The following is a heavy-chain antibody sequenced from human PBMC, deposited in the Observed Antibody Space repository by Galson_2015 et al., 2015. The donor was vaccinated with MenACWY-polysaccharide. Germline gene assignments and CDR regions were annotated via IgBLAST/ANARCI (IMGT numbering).Heavy chain of an antibody. Sequence: KGLEWVSVIHNTGNTYYADSVKGRFTISRDNSKNTLYLQMNSLRAEDTAVYYCASLTIAWGQGTLVTVSS. D-gene: IGHD3-10*01. V-gene: IGHV3-53*01. CDR2: IHNTGNT. CDR3: ASLTIA. J-gene: IGHJ4*02.